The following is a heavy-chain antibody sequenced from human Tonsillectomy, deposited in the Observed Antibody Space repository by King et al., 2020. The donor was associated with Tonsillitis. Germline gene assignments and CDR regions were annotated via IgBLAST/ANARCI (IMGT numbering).Heavy chain of an antibody. V-gene: IGHV5-51*01. CDR2: IYPDDSDT. CDR1: EYSFTNYW. CDR3: ARQLRMPYYLDF. Sequence: QLVQSGAEVKKPGESLKISCKSSEYSFTNYWIAWVRQMPGKGLEWMGIIYPDDSDTRYSPSFQGQVTFSADKSTNTAYLQWSSLKASDTAMYYCARQLRMPYYLDFWSQGTLVTVSS. D-gene: IGHD2-2*01. J-gene: IGHJ4*02.